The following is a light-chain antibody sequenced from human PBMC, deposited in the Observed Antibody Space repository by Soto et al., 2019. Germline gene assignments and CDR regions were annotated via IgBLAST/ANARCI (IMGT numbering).Light chain of an antibody. V-gene: IGKV3-15*01. CDR3: QQYIAWPT. CDR1: QSVSSN. J-gene: IGKJ1*01. CDR2: GAT. Sequence: TLSPATLSLNPKERATLSSRASQSVSSNLGWYQQTPGPAPSLLIYGATTRATGVPARFSGSGSGTEFTLTISSLMSDDSAVYYRQQYIAWPTFGQGTKVDIK.